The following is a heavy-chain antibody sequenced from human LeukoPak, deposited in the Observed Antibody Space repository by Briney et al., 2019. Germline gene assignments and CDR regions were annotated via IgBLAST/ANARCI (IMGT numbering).Heavy chain of an antibody. J-gene: IGHJ4*02. CDR1: GFTFSSYG. CDR2: IWYDGSNK. CDR3: ARGQTYYYDSSGYG. Sequence: SGGSLRLSCAASGFTFSSYGMHWVRRAPGKGLEWVAVIWYDGSNKYYADSVKGRFTISRDNSKNTLYLQMNSLRAEDTAVYYCARGQTYYYDSSGYGWGQGTLVTVSS. V-gene: IGHV3-33*01. D-gene: IGHD3-22*01.